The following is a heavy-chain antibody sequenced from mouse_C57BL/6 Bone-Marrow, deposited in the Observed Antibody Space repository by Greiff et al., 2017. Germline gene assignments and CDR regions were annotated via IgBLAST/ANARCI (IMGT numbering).Heavy chain of an antibody. D-gene: IGHD2-4*01. CDR3: AGGLRRVFAY. CDR2: TDTANGTT. J-gene: IGHJ3*01. CDR1: GFNIKNTY. Sequence: VQLQQSVAELVRPGASVQLSCTASGFNIKNTYMHWVKQRTEQGLEWIGRTDTANGTTKYAPTVQGKATITADTSANTAYLQLSSLTSEDTAIYYCAGGLRRVFAYWGQGTLVTVSA. V-gene: IGHV14-3*01.